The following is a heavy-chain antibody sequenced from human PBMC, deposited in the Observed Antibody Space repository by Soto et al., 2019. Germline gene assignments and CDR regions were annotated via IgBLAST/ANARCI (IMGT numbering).Heavy chain of an antibody. D-gene: IGHD1-1*01. CDR3: AKKVPGSNPLDS. CDR1: GFTFSSCA. Sequence: PGGSLRLSCAASGFTFSSCAMGWVRQAPGKGLEWVSDIIDSGGSTYYADSVKGRFTISRDNSKSTLYLQMNSLRVEDTAVYYCAKKVPGSNPLDSWGQGALVTVSS. CDR2: IIDSGGST. V-gene: IGHV3-23*01. J-gene: IGHJ4*02.